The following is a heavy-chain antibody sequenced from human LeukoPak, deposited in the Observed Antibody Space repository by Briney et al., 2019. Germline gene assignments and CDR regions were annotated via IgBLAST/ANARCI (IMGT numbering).Heavy chain of an antibody. J-gene: IGHJ1*01. CDR1: GFIFGDYA. CDR3: AMHGWGGFFQE. Sequence: GGSLRLSCTTSGFIFGDYAMNWVRQAPGKGLEWVGFIRSKVYGGTTEYAASVKGRFTISKDDSKSIAYLQMNSLRAEDTAVYYCAMHGWGGFFQEWGQGTLVTVSS. CDR2: IRSKVYGGTT. D-gene: IGHD3-10*01. V-gene: IGHV3-49*04.